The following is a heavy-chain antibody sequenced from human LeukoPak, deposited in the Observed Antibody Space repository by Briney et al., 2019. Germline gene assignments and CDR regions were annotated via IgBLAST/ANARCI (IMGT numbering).Heavy chain of an antibody. CDR1: GFTFSSYG. CDR2: IWYDGSNK. CDR3: ARGPRVTTEEDLIDY. J-gene: IGHJ4*02. Sequence: GRTLSLYCAASGFTFSSYGMHRLRPAPGKGLEGVAVIWYDGSNKYYADSVKGRFTNSRDNSKNTLYLQMNSLRAEDTAVYYCARGPRVTTEEDLIDYWGQGTLVTVSS. D-gene: IGHD4-17*01. V-gene: IGHV3-33*01.